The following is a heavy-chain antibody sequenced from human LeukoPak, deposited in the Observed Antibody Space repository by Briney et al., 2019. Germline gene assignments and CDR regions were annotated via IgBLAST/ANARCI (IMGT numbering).Heavy chain of an antibody. D-gene: IGHD3-10*01. J-gene: IGHJ4*02. CDR3: AKTTRYYGSGSYSWYFDY. V-gene: IGHV3-23*01. Sequence: GGSVRLSCAASGFSFRNYPMSWVRQAPGKGLEWVSAISGSGGSTYYADSVKGRFTISRDNSKNTLYLQMNSLRAEDTAVYYCAKTTRYYGSGSYSWYFDYWGQGTLVTVSS. CDR1: GFSFRNYP. CDR2: ISGSGGST.